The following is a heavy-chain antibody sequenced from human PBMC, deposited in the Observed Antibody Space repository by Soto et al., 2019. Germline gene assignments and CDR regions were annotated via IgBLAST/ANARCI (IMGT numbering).Heavy chain of an antibody. V-gene: IGHV3-74*01. CDR3: ARDGEGF. Sequence: EVQLVESGGGLVQPGGSLRLSCAASGFTFSSNWMHWVRRVPGRGLVWVSRIKQDGSSTYYVDSVESRFSISRDNAKNMMYLQMRSLRVEDTAVYYCARDGEGFWGQGTLVTVSS. D-gene: IGHD2-21*01. CDR2: IKQDGSST. CDR1: GFTFSSNW. J-gene: IGHJ4*02.